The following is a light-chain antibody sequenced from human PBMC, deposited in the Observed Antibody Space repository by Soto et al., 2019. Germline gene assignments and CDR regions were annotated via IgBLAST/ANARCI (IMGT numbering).Light chain of an antibody. V-gene: IGKV3-15*01. J-gene: IGKJ1*01. CDR3: QQYNNWRT. Sequence: ELLMTQSPATLSLSPGESATLSCRASQSVSSNLAWYQQKPGQAPRLLIYGASSRAPGIPDRFSGSGSGTEFTLTISSLQSEDSAVYYCQQYNNWRTFGQGTKVDIK. CDR1: QSVSSN. CDR2: GAS.